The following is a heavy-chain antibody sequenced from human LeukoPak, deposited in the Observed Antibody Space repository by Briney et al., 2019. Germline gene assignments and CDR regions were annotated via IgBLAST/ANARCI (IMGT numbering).Heavy chain of an antibody. Sequence: SETLSLTCTVSGGSISSYYWSWIRQPQGKGLEWIGYIYYSGSTNYNPSLKSRVTISVDTSKNQFSLKLSSVTAADTAVYYCARLGYNWNYVWGQGTLVTVSS. J-gene: IGHJ4*02. CDR3: ARLGYNWNYV. D-gene: IGHD1-7*01. CDR2: IYYSGST. V-gene: IGHV4-59*08. CDR1: GGSISSYY.